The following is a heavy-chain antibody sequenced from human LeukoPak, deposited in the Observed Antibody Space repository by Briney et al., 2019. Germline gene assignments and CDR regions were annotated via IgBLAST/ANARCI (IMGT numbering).Heavy chain of an antibody. V-gene: IGHV4-34*01. J-gene: IGHJ5*02. Sequence: SETLSLTCAVYGGSFSGYYWSWIRQPPGKGLEWIGEINHSGSTNYNPSLKSRVTISVDTSKNQFSLKLSSVTAADTAVYYCARGRTMFRGVILYWFDPWGKEPLVTFSS. CDR2: INHSGST. CDR3: ARGRTMFRGVILYWFDP. CDR1: GGSFSGYY. D-gene: IGHD3-10*01.